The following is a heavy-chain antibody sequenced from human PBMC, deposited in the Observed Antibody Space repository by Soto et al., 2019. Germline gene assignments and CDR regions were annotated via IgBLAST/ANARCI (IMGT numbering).Heavy chain of an antibody. J-gene: IGHJ5*02. D-gene: IGHD3-16*01. CDR1: GASIRSYH. V-gene: IGHV4-4*07. Sequence: SETLSLTCAVSGASIRSYHWSWIRQPAGKGLEWIGRMQHTGNTNYNPSLKSRVTMSVDTSKNQISLKMTSVTAADTAVYFCAKDVSSRRWFDPWGQGILVTVSS. CDR2: MQHTGNT. CDR3: AKDVSSRRWFDP.